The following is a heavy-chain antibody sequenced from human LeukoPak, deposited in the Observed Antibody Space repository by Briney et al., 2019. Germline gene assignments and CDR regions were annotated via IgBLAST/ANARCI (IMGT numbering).Heavy chain of an antibody. V-gene: IGHV3-30*02. CDR1: GFTFSSYG. CDR3: AKDRESRWVFDY. D-gene: IGHD4-23*01. Sequence: PGGSLRLSCAASGFTFSSYGMHWVRQAPGKGLEWVAFIRYDGSNKYYADSVKGRFTISRDNSKNTLYLQMNSLRAEDTAVYYCAKDRESRWVFDYWGQGTLVTVSS. J-gene: IGHJ4*02. CDR2: IRYDGSNK.